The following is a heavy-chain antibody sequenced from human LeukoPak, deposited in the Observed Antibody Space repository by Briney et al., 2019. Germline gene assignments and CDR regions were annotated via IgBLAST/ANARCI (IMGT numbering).Heavy chain of an antibody. V-gene: IGHV4-59*08. CDR2: IYYSGST. CDR1: GGSISRYY. CDR3: AXXXXXXXXXXXXXXXLKREYFQH. Sequence: TLSLTCXVSGGSISRYYWSWIRQPPGKGLEWIGYIYYSGSTNYNPSLKSRVTISVDTSKNQFSLKLSSVTAADTAVYYCAXXXXXXXXXXXXXXXLKREYFQHWGQGTLVTVSS. J-gene: IGHJ1*01.